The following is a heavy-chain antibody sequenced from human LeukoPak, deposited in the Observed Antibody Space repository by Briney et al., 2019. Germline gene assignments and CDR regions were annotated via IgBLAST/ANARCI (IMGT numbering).Heavy chain of an antibody. CDR3: ARHGTLGSITYPLDY. J-gene: IGHJ4*02. Sequence: PSETLSLTCTVSGGSISSYYWSWIRQAPGKGLEWMGNIYYSGSTNYNPSLKSRVTISVDTSKNQFSLKLSSVTAADTAVYYCARHGTLGSITYPLDYWGQGTLVTVSS. CDR2: IYYSGST. V-gene: IGHV4-59*08. CDR1: GGSISSYY. D-gene: IGHD7-27*01.